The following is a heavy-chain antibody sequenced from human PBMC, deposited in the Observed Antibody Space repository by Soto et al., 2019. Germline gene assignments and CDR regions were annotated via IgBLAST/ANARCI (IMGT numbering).Heavy chain of an antibody. V-gene: IGHV1-18*01. CDR3: ARDANDDYCGGDCYSDY. CDR1: GYTFTSYG. Sequence: ASVKVSCKASGYTFTSYGISWVRQAPGQGLEWMGWISAYNGNTNYAQKLQGRVTMTTDTSTSTAYMELRSLRSDDTAVYYCARDANDDYCGGDCYSDYWGQGTLVTVSS. D-gene: IGHD2-21*02. CDR2: ISAYNGNT. J-gene: IGHJ4*02.